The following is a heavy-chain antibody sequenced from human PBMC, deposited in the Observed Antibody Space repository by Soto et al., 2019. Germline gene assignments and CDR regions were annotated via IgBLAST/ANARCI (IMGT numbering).Heavy chain of an antibody. D-gene: IGHD3-10*01. J-gene: IGHJ5*02. Sequence: SETLSLTCTVSGDSISSSHDSWGWIRQPPGKGLEWIGSSYYSGSTYYNPSLKSRVTISVDTSKNQISLKLTPVTAADTAVYFCARGSDGYNSGSFYNGGWFGPWGQGTLVTGSS. CDR3: ARGSDGYNSGSFYNGGWFGP. CDR2: SYYSGST. V-gene: IGHV4-39*01. CDR1: GDSISSSHDS.